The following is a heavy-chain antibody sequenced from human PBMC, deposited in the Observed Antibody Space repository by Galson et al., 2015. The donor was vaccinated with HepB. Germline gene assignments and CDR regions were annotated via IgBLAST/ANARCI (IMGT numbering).Heavy chain of an antibody. V-gene: IGHV3-23*01. CDR1: GFTFSSFA. Sequence: SLRLSCAVPGFTFSSFAMSWVRQAPGKGLEWVSTISSSGGSTYYADSVKGRFTISRDNSKSTLYLQLSSLRAEDTAVYHCVRNLLWDGWNAFDIWGQGTMVTVSS. CDR3: VRNLLWDGWNAFDI. D-gene: IGHD1-1*01. J-gene: IGHJ3*02. CDR2: ISSSGGST.